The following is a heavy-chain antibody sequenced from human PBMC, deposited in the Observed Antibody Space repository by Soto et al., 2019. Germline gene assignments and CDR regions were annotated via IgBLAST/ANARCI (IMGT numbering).Heavy chain of an antibody. Sequence: ASVKVSCKASGYTFTSYGISWVRQAPGQGLEWMGWISAYNGNTNYAQKLQGRVTMTTDTSTSTAYMELRSLRSDDTAVYYCASTKHVDMVATKWFDPWGQGTLVTVS. CDR2: ISAYNGNT. D-gene: IGHD5-12*01. J-gene: IGHJ5*02. CDR1: GYTFTSYG. CDR3: ASTKHVDMVATKWFDP. V-gene: IGHV1-18*01.